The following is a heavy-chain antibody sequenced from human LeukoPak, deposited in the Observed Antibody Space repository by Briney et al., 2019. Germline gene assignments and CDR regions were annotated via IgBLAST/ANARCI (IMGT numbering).Heavy chain of an antibody. CDR3: ARAYDFWSGENAFDI. V-gene: IGHV4-59*01. Sequence: SETLSLTCTVSGGSISSYYWSWIRQPPGKGLEWIGYIYYSGSTNYNPSLKSRVTVSVDTSKNQFSLKLSSVTAADTAVYYCARAYDFWSGENAFDIWGQGTMVSVPS. D-gene: IGHD3-3*01. CDR1: GGSISSYY. CDR2: IYYSGST. J-gene: IGHJ3*02.